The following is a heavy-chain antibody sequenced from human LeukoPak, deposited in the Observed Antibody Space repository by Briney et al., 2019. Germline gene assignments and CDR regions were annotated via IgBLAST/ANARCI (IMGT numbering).Heavy chain of an antibody. D-gene: IGHD6-19*01. CDR3: ARGAVAGKVDY. Sequence: PGRSLRLSCAASGFTFSDYYMSWIRQAPGKGLEWVSYISSSSSYTNYADSVKGRFTISRDNAKNSLYLQMNSLRAEDTAVYYCARGAVAGKVDYWGQGTLVTVSS. V-gene: IGHV3-11*05. J-gene: IGHJ4*02. CDR2: ISSSSSYT. CDR1: GFTFSDYY.